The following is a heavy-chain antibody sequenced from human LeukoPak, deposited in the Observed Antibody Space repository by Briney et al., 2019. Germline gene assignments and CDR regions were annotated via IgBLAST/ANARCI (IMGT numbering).Heavy chain of an antibody. CDR1: GYTFRSHW. Sequence: GESLKISCKTSGYTFRSHWIAWVRQVPGKGLEWMGIIDPADSEIRYSPSLEGQATISVDKSNTTAFLQWTSLKASDTATYYCAKTITIFGGTYGMDVWGQGTTVSVAS. V-gene: IGHV5-51*01. D-gene: IGHD3-3*01. J-gene: IGHJ6*02. CDR2: IDPADSEI. CDR3: AKTITIFGGTYGMDV.